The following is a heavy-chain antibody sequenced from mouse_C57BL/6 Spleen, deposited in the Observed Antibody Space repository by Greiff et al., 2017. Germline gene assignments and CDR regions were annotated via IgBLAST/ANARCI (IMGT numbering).Heavy chain of an antibody. V-gene: IGHV1-53*01. CDR3: ARRGLLTYYAMDY. CDR2: INPSNGGT. Sequence: QVHVKQPGTELVKPGASVKLSCKASGYTFTSYWMHWVKQRPGQGLEWIGNINPSNGGTNYNEKFKSKATLTVDKSSSTAYMQLSSLTSEDSAVYYCARRGLLTYYAMDYWGQGTSVTVSS. J-gene: IGHJ4*01. D-gene: IGHD2-13*01. CDR1: GYTFTSYW.